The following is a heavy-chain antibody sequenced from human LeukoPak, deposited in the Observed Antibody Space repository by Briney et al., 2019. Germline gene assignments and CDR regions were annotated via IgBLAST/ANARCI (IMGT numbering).Heavy chain of an antibody. D-gene: IGHD6-13*01. Sequence: ASVKVSCKASGYTITTSDITWVRQAPGQGLEWMGWITVYNGNTNYAQKFQGRVTMTTDTSTSTAYMELKSLRSDDTAVYYCAHGTSSSWLTFDYWGQGTLVTVSS. J-gene: IGHJ4*02. CDR2: ITVYNGNT. V-gene: IGHV1-18*01. CDR3: AHGTSSSWLTFDY. CDR1: GYTITTSD.